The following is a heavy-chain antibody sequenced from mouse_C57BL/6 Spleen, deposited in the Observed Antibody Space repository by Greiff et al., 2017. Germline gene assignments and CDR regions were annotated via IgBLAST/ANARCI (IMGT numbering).Heavy chain of an antibody. D-gene: IGHD1-1*01. V-gene: IGHV1-50*01. J-gene: IGHJ1*03. Sequence: QVQLQQPGAELVKPGASVKLSCKASGYTFTSYWMQWVKQRPGQGLEWIGEIDPSDSYTNYNQNFKGKATLTVDTSSSTAYMQLSSLTSEDSAVYYCARRYYGSNPYWYFDVWGTGTTVTVSS. CDR2: IDPSDSYT. CDR1: GYTFTSYW. CDR3: ARRYYGSNPYWYFDV.